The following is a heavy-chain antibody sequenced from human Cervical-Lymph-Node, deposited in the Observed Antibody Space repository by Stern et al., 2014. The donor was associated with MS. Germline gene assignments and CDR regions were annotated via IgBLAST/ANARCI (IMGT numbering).Heavy chain of an antibody. J-gene: IGHJ4*02. V-gene: IGHV3-9*01. CDR2: ISWNTATI. D-gene: IGHD6-19*01. CDR1: GFSFDEYA. Sequence: VQLVESGGGLVQPGRSLRLTCAASGFSFDEYAMHWVRQAPGKGLAWVSGISWNTATIDYADSVKGRFTISRDNAKKSLYLQMNSLSAEDTALYYCAKDTLGGGFHNGWYYFDSWGQGTPVTVSS. CDR3: AKDTLGGGFHNGWYYFDS.